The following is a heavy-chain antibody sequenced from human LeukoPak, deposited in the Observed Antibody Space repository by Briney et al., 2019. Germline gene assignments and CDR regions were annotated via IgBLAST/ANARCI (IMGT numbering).Heavy chain of an antibody. CDR1: GSTFSSYW. J-gene: IGHJ6*02. CDR2: INSDGSST. V-gene: IGHV3-74*01. Sequence: GGSLRLSCAASGSTFSSYWMHWVRQAPGKGLVWVSRINSDGSSTSYADSVKGRFTISRDNAKNTLYLQMNSLRAEDTAVYYCARAPNLRYYYGMDVWGQGTTVTVSS. CDR3: ARAPNLRYYYGMDV.